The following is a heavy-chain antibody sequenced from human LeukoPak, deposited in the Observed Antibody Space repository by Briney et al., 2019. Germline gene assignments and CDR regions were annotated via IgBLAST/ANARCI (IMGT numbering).Heavy chain of an antibody. J-gene: IGHJ4*02. CDR3: ARERYGGNSGFYFDY. Sequence: PSETLSLTCTVSGGSISSGSYYWSWIRQPAGKGLEWIGRIYTSGSTNYNPSLKSRVTISVDTSKNQFSLKLSSVTAADTAVYYCARERYGGNSGFYFDYWGQGTLVTVSS. CDR1: GGSISSGSYY. V-gene: IGHV4-61*02. CDR2: IYTSGST. D-gene: IGHD4-23*01.